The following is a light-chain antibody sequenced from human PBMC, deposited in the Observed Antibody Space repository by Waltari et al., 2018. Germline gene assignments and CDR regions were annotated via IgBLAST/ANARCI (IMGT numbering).Light chain of an antibody. CDR2: EAS. CDR3: QQYRSYLT. J-gene: IGKJ1*01. V-gene: IGKV1-5*03. CDR1: QDIDIF. Sequence: DIQMTQSPSTLSASVGDRVTITCRASQDIDIFLAWYQQKPGEAPNLLIYEASDLEDGVPLRFSGYGSGTEFTLTISGLQPDVFATYYCQQYRSYLTFGQGTKVEVQ.